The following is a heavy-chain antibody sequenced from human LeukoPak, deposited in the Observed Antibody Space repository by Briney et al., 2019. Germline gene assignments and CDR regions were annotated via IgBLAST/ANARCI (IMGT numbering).Heavy chain of an antibody. D-gene: IGHD4-17*01. V-gene: IGHV3-30-3*01. CDR2: ISYDGSNK. CDR3: ARDYGDYRLDY. Sequence: PGGSLRLSCAASGFTFSSYAMHWVRQAPGKGLEWVAVISYDGSNKYYADSVKGRFTISRDNSKNTLYLQMNSLRAEDTAVYYCARDYGDYRLDYWGLGTLVTVSS. CDR1: GFTFSSYA. J-gene: IGHJ4*02.